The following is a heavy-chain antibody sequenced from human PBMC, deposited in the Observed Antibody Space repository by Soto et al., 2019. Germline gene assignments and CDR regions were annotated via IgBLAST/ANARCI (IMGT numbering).Heavy chain of an antibody. CDR2: IYYSGST. D-gene: IGHD3-22*01. J-gene: IGHJ6*02. CDR3: ARDYYDSSGQPLFYGMDV. Sequence: SETLSLTCTVSGGSIGSGGYYWSWIRQHPGKGLEWIGYIYYSGSTYYNPSLKSRVTISVDTSKNQFSLKLSSVTAADTAVYYCARDYYDSSGQPLFYGMDVWGQGTTVTVSS. CDR1: GGSIGSGGYY. V-gene: IGHV4-31*03.